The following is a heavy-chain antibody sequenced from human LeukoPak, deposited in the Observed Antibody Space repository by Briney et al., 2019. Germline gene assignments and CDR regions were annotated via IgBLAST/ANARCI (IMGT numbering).Heavy chain of an antibody. CDR1: GGTFSSYA. CDR3: ARRRDYYDSSGYYWDAFDI. D-gene: IGHD3-22*01. CDR2: IIPILGIA. V-gene: IGHV1-69*04. Sequence: GASVKVSCKASGGTFSSYAISWVRQAPGQGLEWMGRIIPILGIANYAQKFQGRVTITADKSTSTAYMELSSLRSEDTAVYYCARRRDYYDSSGYYWDAFDIWGQGTMVTVSS. J-gene: IGHJ3*02.